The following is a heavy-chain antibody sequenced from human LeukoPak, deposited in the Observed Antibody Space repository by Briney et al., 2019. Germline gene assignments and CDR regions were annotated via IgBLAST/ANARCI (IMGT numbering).Heavy chain of an antibody. Sequence: SGTLSLTCTVSGGSISSSSYYWGWIRQPPGKGLEWIGNIYYSGSTYYNPSLKSRVTISVDTSKNQFSLKLSSVTAADTAVYYCARIRVGYFDYWGQGTLVTVSS. D-gene: IGHD3-16*01. V-gene: IGHV4-39*01. CDR2: IYYSGST. CDR1: GGSISSSSYY. J-gene: IGHJ4*02. CDR3: ARIRVGYFDY.